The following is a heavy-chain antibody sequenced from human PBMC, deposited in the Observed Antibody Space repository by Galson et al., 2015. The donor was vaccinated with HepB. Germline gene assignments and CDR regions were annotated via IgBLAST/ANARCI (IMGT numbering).Heavy chain of an antibody. CDR2: VIPLFGSA. J-gene: IGHJ3*02. Sequence: SVKVSCKASGGTFNNYAINWVRQAPGHGLEWMGGVIPLFGSANYAQKFQGRVTITADEATSTAFMELSGLRSDDTAVYYCARVSRVIFRLYDAFEIWGQGTLVTVSS. V-gene: IGHV1-69*13. CDR1: GGTFNNYA. D-gene: IGHD2/OR15-2a*01. CDR3: ARVSRVIFRLYDAFEI.